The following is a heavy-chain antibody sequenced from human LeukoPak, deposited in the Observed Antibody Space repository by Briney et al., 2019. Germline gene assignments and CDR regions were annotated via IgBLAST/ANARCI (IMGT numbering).Heavy chain of an antibody. J-gene: IGHJ4*02. CDR3: ATTGYSSGWYFDY. D-gene: IGHD6-19*01. CDR2: IWYDGSNK. Sequence: PGGSLTLSCAASGFTFSSYGMHWVRQAPGKGLEWVAVIWYDGSNKYYADSVKGRFTISRDNSKNTLYLQMNSLRAEDTAVYYCATTGYSSGWYFDYWGQGTLVTVSS. V-gene: IGHV3-33*01. CDR1: GFTFSSYG.